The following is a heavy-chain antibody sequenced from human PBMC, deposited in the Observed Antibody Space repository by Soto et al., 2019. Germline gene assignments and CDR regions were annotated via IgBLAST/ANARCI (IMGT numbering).Heavy chain of an antibody. Sequence: QVQLVQSGAEVKKPGSSVKVSCKASGGTFSSYAISWVRQAPGQGVEWMGGIIPIFGTANYAQKFQGRVTITADESTSTAYMELSSLRSEDTAVYYCARAGNDFWSGYYSEYYYYYYGMDVWGQGTTVTVSS. CDR2: IIPIFGTA. CDR1: GGTFSSYA. CDR3: ARAGNDFWSGYYSEYYYYYYGMDV. J-gene: IGHJ6*02. V-gene: IGHV1-69*01. D-gene: IGHD3-3*01.